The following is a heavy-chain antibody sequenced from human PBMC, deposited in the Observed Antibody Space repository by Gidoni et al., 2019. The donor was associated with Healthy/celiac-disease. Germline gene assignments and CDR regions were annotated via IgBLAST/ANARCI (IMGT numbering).Heavy chain of an antibody. V-gene: IGHV3-23*01. CDR1: GFTFSSYA. D-gene: IGHD1-26*01. Sequence: EVQLLESGGGLVQPGGSLRLSCAASGFTFSSYAMSWVRQAPGKGLEWVSAISGSGGSTYYADSVKGRFTISRDNSKNTPYLQMNSLRAEDTAVYYCAKDRVGASTSGDYWGQGTLVTVSS. CDR3: AKDRVGASTSGDY. J-gene: IGHJ4*02. CDR2: ISGSGGST.